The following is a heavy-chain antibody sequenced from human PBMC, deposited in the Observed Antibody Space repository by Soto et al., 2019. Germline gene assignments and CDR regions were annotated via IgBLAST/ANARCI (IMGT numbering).Heavy chain of an antibody. CDR2: ISGSGTS. V-gene: IGHV3-23*01. CDR3: AKVLTTDISYWSGMDV. CDR1: GFTFSSYP. Sequence: GGSLRLSCAASGFTFSSYPMVWVRQAPGKGLESISSISGSGTSYYADSVKGRFTISRDNSENTLYLQMNSLRAEDTAVYYCAKVLTTDISYWSGMDVWAQGTTVTVSS. D-gene: IGHD2-8*02. J-gene: IGHJ6*02.